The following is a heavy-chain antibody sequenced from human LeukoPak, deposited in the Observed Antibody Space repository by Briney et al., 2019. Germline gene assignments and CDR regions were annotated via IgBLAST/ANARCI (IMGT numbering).Heavy chain of an antibody. J-gene: IGHJ4*02. CDR3: ASGAQGEGQKLASPTYDY. D-gene: IGHD6-13*01. Sequence: SETLSLTCAVYGGSSSGYHWSWIRQPPGEGLEWIGEINHSGSTNYNPSLKSRVTISVDTSKNQFSLKLSSVTAADTAVYYCASGAQGEGQKLASPTYDYWGQGTLVTVSS. CDR1: GGSSSGYH. V-gene: IGHV4-34*01. CDR2: INHSGST.